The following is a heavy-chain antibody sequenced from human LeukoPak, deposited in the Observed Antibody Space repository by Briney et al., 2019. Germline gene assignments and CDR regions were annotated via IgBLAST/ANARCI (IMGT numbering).Heavy chain of an antibody. CDR2: ITGSGGST. CDR3: AKGAVASIYDFDY. CDR1: AFTFSNYA. D-gene: IGHD2-21*01. V-gene: IGHV3-23*01. J-gene: IGHJ4*02. Sequence: GGSLRLSCAASAFTFSNYAMNWVRQAPGKGLEWVSSITGSGGSTYYADSVKGRFFISRDNSKNTLYLQMNSLRAEDTAVYYCAKGAVASIYDFDYWGQGTLVTVSS.